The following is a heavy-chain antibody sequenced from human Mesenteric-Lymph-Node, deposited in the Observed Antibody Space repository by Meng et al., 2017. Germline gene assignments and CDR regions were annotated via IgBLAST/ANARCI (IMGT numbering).Heavy chain of an antibody. J-gene: IGHJ2*01. CDR3: ARLYYVDSNYWYFDL. CDR1: GGSISSSNW. Sequence: QGQLQESGPGLVKPSGTLSLTGAVSGGSISSSNWWSWVRQPPGKGLEWIGEIYHSGSTNYNPSLKSRVTISVDKSKNQFSLKLSSVTAADTAAYYCARLYYVDSNYWYFDLWGRGTLVTVSS. V-gene: IGHV4-4*02. CDR2: IYHSGST. D-gene: IGHD4-17*01.